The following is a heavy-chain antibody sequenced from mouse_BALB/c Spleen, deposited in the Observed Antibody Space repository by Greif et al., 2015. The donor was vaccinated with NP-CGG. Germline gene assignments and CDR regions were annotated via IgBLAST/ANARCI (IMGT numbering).Heavy chain of an antibody. D-gene: IGHD2-1*01. Sequence: EVKLMDSGGGLVQPGGSRKLSCAASGFTFSSFGMHWVRQAPEKGLEWVAYISSGSSTIYYADTVKGRFTISRDNPKNTLFLQMTSLRSEDTAMYYCARDGNFFYYAMDYWGQGTSVTVSS. V-gene: IGHV5-17*02. CDR3: ARDGNFFYYAMDY. CDR1: GFTFSSFG. J-gene: IGHJ4*01. CDR2: ISSGSSTI.